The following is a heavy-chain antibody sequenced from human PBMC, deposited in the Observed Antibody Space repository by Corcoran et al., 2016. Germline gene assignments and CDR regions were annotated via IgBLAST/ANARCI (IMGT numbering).Heavy chain of an antibody. Sequence: QLQLQASGPELVKPSETLSLTCTVSGGSISSSSYYWGWIRQPPGKGLERIGSIYYSGSTYYNPSLKSRVTISVDTSKNQFSLKLSSVTAADTAMYYCARAAYSSGWTLTSWAYWGHGTLVTVSS. CDR2: IYYSGST. CDR3: ARAAYSSGWTLTSWAY. D-gene: IGHD6-19*01. CDR1: GGSISSSSYY. J-gene: IGHJ1*01. V-gene: IGHV4-39*07.